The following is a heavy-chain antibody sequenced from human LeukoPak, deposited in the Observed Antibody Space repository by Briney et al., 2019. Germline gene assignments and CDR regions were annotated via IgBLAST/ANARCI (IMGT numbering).Heavy chain of an antibody. D-gene: IGHD3-9*01. CDR2: IRYDGSNK. V-gene: IGHV3-30*02. CDR3: AKLVLRYFDWLMDY. CDR1: GFTFSSYG. J-gene: IGHJ4*02. Sequence: GGSLILSCAASGFTFSSYGMHWVRQAPGKGLEWVAFIRYDGSNKYYADSVKGRFTISRDNSQNTLYLQMNSRRAEDTAVYYCAKLVLRYFDWLMDYWGQGTLVTVSS.